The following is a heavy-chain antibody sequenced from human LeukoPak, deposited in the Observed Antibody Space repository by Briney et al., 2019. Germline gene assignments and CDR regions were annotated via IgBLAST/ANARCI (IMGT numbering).Heavy chain of an antibody. CDR2: IYIGGST. CDR1: GFTVSNNC. Sequence: GGSLRLSCAASGFTVSNNCISWVRQDPGKGLGWVSVIYIGGSTYYADSVKGRFTISRVNSKNTLFLQMNSLRAEDTAVYYCAGGVVIAIFDYWGQGTPVTVSS. D-gene: IGHD2-21*01. CDR3: AGGVVIAIFDY. J-gene: IGHJ4*02. V-gene: IGHV3-53*01.